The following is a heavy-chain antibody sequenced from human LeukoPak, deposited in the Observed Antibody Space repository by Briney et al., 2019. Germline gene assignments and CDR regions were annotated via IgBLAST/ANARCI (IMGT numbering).Heavy chain of an antibody. CDR2: IGWNSGSV. D-gene: IGHD3-3*01. J-gene: IGHJ3*02. V-gene: IGHV3-9*03. Sequence: PGGSLRLSCAASGFRLDDYAMHWVRQAPGKGLEWVSGIGWNSGSVGYADSVKGRFTISRDNAKNSLYLQMNSLRIEDMALYWCVRDISNLDLWSGYAFDIWGQGTMVTVSS. CDR1: GFRLDDYA. CDR3: VRDISNLDLWSGYAFDI.